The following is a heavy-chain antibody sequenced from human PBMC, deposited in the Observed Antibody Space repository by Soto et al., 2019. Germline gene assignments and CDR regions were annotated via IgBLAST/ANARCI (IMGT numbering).Heavy chain of an antibody. Sequence: SLRLSCAASGFTFSSYSMNWVRQDPGKGLEWVSSTSSSSSYIYYADSVKGRFTISRDNAKNSLYLQMNRLRAEDTAVYYCARGQVGRLGELSSYYYYYGMHVWGQGTTVTVSS. CDR3: ARGQVGRLGELSSYYYYYGMHV. V-gene: IGHV3-21*01. D-gene: IGHD3-16*02. CDR2: TSSSSSYI. CDR1: GFTFSSYS. J-gene: IGHJ6*02.